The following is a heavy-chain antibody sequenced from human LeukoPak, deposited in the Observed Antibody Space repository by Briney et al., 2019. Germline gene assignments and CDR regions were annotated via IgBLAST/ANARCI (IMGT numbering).Heavy chain of an antibody. D-gene: IGHD6-19*01. CDR1: GFTFSSYE. V-gene: IGHV3-48*03. Sequence: PGGSLRLSCAASGFTFSSYEMNWVRQAPGKGLEWVSYISSSGSTIYYADSVEGRFTISRDNARNSLYLQMSSLRGEDTAVYYCARGPHPYSSGWYHFDYWGQGTLVTVSS. CDR3: ARGPHPYSSGWYHFDY. J-gene: IGHJ4*02. CDR2: ISSSGSTI.